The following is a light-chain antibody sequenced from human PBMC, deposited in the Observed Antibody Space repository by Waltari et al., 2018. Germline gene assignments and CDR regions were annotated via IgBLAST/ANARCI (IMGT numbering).Light chain of an antibody. V-gene: IGLV6-57*03. J-gene: IGLJ6*01. CDR2: EDN. Sequence: NFMLTQPHFVSESPGKTVTISCTRSSGSIASNYVQRYQQRPGSAPTTVIYEDNQRPSGVPDRFSGSIDSSSNSASLTISGLKTEDEADYYCQSYDSSNLNVFGSGTKVTVL. CDR1: SGSIASNY. CDR3: QSYDSSNLNV.